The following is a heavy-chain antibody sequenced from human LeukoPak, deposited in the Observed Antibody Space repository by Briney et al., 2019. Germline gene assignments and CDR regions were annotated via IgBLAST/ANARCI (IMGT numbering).Heavy chain of an antibody. J-gene: IGHJ4*02. CDR1: GYTFTGYY. CDR2: INPSSGGT. V-gene: IGHV1-2*02. Sequence: ASVKVSCKASGYTFTGYYVHWVRQAPGQGLEWMGWINPSSGGTNYAQKFQGRVTMTGDTSISTAYMELSRLSSDDTAVYFCAGRPDTSMVPIFDYWGQGTLVTLSS. CDR3: AGRPDTSMVPIFDY. D-gene: IGHD5-18*01.